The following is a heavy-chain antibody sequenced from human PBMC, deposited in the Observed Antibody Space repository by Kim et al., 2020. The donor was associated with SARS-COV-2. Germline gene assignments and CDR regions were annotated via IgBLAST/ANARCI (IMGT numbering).Heavy chain of an antibody. CDR1: GFTFGDYA. CDR2: IRSKAYGGTT. Sequence: GGSLRLSCTASGFTFGDYAMSWVRQAPGKGLEWVGFIRSKAYGGTTEYAASVKGRFTISRDDSKSVAYLQMNSLKTEDTAVYYCTRSLRWDGSGSYYQLYYYGMDVWGQGTTVTVSS. CDR3: TRSLRWDGSGSYYQLYYYGMDV. J-gene: IGHJ6*02. D-gene: IGHD3-10*01. V-gene: IGHV3-49*04.